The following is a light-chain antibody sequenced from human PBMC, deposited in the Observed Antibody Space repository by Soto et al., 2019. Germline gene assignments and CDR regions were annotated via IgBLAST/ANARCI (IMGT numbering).Light chain of an antibody. Sequence: QSVLTQPASVSGSPGQSITISCTGTSSDVGGYNDVSWYQQHPGKAPKLMIYDVSTRPSGVSNRFSGSKSGNTASLAISGLQAEYESGYYVSLWANSSTVVFGGGTELTAL. V-gene: IGLV2-14*01. J-gene: IGLJ2*01. CDR1: SSDVGGYND. CDR3: SLWANSSTVV. CDR2: DVS.